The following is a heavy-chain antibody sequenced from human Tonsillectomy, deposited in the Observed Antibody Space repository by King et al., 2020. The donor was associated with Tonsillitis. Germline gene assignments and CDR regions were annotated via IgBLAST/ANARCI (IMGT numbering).Heavy chain of an antibody. CDR2: INPNSGGT. CDR1: GYSFTDYF. Sequence: VQLVESGAEVKKPGASVKVSCKASGYSFTDYFMHWVRQAPGQGLEWMGWINPNSGGTNHAQKFQGRVTMTRDTSISTAYMELSRLKSDDTAVYYCAKALDNIVVVSAATLYYWGQGTLVTVSS. D-gene: IGHD2-2*01. J-gene: IGHJ4*02. V-gene: IGHV1-2*02. CDR3: AKALDNIVVVSAATLYY.